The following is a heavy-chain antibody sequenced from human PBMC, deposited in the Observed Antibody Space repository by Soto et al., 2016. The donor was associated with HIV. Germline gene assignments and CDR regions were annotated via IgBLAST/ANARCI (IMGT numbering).Heavy chain of an antibody. Sequence: EVQLLESGGGLVQPGGSLRLSCAASGFTFSSYAMHWVRQTPGKGLEWVSVISGSADSTYYADSVKGRFTISRDNSKNTLFLQMNSLRGEDTAVYYCAKDTGTFPDGPFDYWGRGNPWSPSPQ. V-gene: IGHV3-23*01. J-gene: IGHJ4*02. CDR1: GFTFSSYA. CDR3: AKDTGTFPDGPFDY. CDR2: ISGSADST. D-gene: IGHD2-8*02.